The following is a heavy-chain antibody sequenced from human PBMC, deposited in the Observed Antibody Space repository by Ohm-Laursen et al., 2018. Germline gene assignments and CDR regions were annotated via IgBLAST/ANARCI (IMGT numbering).Heavy chain of an antibody. CDR3: AKDFWTSSGWRDQPGLYYYGMDV. CDR1: GYTFTSYD. Sequence: ASVKVSCKASGYTFTSYDINWVRQATGQGLEWMGWMNPNSGNTGYAQKFQGRVTMTRNTSISTAYMELSSLRSEDTALYYCAKDFWTSSGWRDQPGLYYYGMDVWGQGTTVTVSS. V-gene: IGHV1-8*01. CDR2: MNPNSGNT. D-gene: IGHD6-19*01. J-gene: IGHJ6*02.